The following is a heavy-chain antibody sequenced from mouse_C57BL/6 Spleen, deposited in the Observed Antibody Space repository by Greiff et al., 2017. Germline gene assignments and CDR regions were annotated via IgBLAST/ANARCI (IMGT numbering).Heavy chain of an antibody. D-gene: IGHD1-1*01. CDR1: GYTFTDYY. J-gene: IGHJ2*01. V-gene: IGHV1-22*01. Sequence: VQLQQSGPELVKPGASVKMSCKASGYTFTDYYMHWVKQSHGKSLEWIGYINPNNGGTSYNQKFKGKATLTVNKSSSTAYMELRSLTSEDSAVYYCARSPIYYYGSSDYWGQGTTLTVSS. CDR2: INPNNGGT. CDR3: ARSPIYYYGSSDY.